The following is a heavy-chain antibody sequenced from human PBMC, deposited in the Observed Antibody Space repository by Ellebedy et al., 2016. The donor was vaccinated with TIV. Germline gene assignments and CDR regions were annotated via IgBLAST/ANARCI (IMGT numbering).Heavy chain of an antibody. J-gene: IGHJ6*03. V-gene: IGHV3-9*01. CDR2: ISWNSGSI. Sequence: SLKISXAASGFTFDDYAMHWVRQTPGKGLEWVSGISWNSGSIGYADSVKGRFTISKDNAKNSLYLQMNSLRAEDTALYYCAKDGNARTYYDFWSGYRRVGYYYYMDVWGKGTTVTVSS. CDR3: AKDGNARTYYDFWSGYRRVGYYYYMDV. D-gene: IGHD3-3*01. CDR1: GFTFDDYA.